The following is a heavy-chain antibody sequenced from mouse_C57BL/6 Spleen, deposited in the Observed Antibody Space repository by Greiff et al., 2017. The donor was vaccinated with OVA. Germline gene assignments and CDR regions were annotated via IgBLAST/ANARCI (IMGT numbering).Heavy chain of an antibody. CDR1: GYTFTSYW. D-gene: IGHD3-2*02. CDR3: ARFNSSGLYYYAMDY. J-gene: IGHJ4*01. V-gene: IGHV1-50*01. CDR2: IDPSDSYT. Sequence: QVQLQQSGAELVKPGASVKLSCKASGYTFTSYWMQWVKQRPGQGLEWIGEIDPSDSYTNYNQKFKGKATLTVDTSSSTAYMQLSSLTSEDSAVYYCARFNSSGLYYYAMDYWGQGTSVTVSS.